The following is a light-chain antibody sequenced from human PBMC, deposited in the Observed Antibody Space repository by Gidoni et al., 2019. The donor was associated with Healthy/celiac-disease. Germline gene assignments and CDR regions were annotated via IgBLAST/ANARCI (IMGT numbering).Light chain of an antibody. J-gene: IGKJ1*01. CDR1: QSVLYSTNNKNY. V-gene: IGKV4-1*01. CDR2: WAS. CDR3: QQYYSTPRT. Sequence: DFVMTQSPDSLAVSLGERATINCKSSQSVLYSTNNKNYLAWYQPKPGQPPKLLIYWASTRESGVPDRFSGSGSGTDFTLTISSLQAGDVAVYYCQQYYSTPRTFGQGTKVEIK.